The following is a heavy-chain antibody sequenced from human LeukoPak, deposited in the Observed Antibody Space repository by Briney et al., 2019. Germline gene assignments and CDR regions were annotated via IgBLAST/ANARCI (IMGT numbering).Heavy chain of an antibody. Sequence: GGSLRLSCAASGFTFSSYAMSWVRQAPGKGLEWVSAISGSGGSTYYADSVKGRFTISRDNSKNTLYLQMNSLRAEDTAVYYCAKDLQNYYDSSGYYFGGFYMDVWGKGTTVTVSS. D-gene: IGHD3-22*01. CDR3: AKDLQNYYDSSGYYFGGFYMDV. CDR2: ISGSGGST. J-gene: IGHJ6*03. CDR1: GFTFSSYA. V-gene: IGHV3-23*01.